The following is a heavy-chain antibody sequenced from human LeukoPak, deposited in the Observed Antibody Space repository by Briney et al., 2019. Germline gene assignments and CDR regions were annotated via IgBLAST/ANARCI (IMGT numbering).Heavy chain of an antibody. CDR2: MNPNSGNT. V-gene: IGHV1-8*03. Sequence: ASVKVSCKASGYTFTSYDMNWVRQATGQGLEWMGWMNPNSGNTGYAQKFQGRVTITRNTSISTAYMELSSLRSEDTAVYYCARGLRWLQSPYYFDYWGQGTLVTVSS. CDR1: GYTFTSYD. D-gene: IGHD5-24*01. J-gene: IGHJ4*02. CDR3: ARGLRWLQSPYYFDY.